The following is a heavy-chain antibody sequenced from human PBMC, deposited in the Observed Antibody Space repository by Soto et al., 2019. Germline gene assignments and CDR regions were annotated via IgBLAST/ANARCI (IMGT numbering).Heavy chain of an antibody. D-gene: IGHD3-22*01. CDR1: GGSFSGYY. CDR3: ARVVDYYDSSCWYYFDY. Sequence: SETLSLTCAVYGGSFSGYYWSWIRQPPGKGLEWIGEINHSGSTHYHPSLKSRVTIGVETSKNQFSLKLSSVTAAETAVYYCARVVDYYDSSCWYYFDYWGQGTLVTVS. CDR2: INHSGST. J-gene: IGHJ4*02. V-gene: IGHV4-34*01.